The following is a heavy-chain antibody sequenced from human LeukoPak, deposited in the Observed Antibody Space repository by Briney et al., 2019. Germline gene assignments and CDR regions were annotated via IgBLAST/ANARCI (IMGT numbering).Heavy chain of an antibody. D-gene: IGHD2-15*01. J-gene: IGHJ4*02. V-gene: IGHV4-30-4*01. CDR1: GGSISSGDYY. CDR2: IYYSGST. CDR3: ARGAYCSGGSCYPFDY. Sequence: PSETLSLTCTVSGGSISSGDYYWSWIRQPPGKGLEWIGYIYYSGSTYYNPSLKSRVTISVDTSKNQFSLKLSSVTAADTAVYYCARGAYCSGGSCYPFDYWGQGTLVTVSS.